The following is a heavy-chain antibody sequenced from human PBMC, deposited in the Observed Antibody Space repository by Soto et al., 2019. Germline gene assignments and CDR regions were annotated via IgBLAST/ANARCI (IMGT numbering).Heavy chain of an antibody. V-gene: IGHV3-23*01. Sequence: EVQLLESGGGLVQPGGSLRLSCAASGFTFNNYAMTWVRQAPGKGLEWVSAISGGGDTTSYADSVKGRFTVSRDGSKNTLYLQMTILRAEDTALYYCAKGRGASVSLTPRVDFLGQGTLVTVSA. D-gene: IGHD3-10*01. CDR3: AKGRGASVSLTPRVDF. J-gene: IGHJ4*02. CDR1: GFTFNNYA. CDR2: ISGGGDTT.